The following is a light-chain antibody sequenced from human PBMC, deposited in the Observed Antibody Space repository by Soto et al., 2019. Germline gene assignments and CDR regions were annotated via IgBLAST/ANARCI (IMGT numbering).Light chain of an antibody. CDR3: QQYNNWPRT. V-gene: IGKV3-15*01. J-gene: IGKJ1*01. CDR2: GAS. CDR1: QSVSSN. Sequence: EIVITQSPSTLSVSPGERATLSCRASQSVSSNLAWYQQKPGQAPRLLIYGASTRATGIPARFSGSRSGTEFTLTISSLQSEDFAVYYCQQYNNWPRTFGQGTKVDIK.